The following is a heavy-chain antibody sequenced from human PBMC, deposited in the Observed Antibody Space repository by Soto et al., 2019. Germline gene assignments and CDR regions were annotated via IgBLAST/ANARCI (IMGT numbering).Heavy chain of an antibody. CDR1: GGSISSYY. J-gene: IGHJ4*02. Sequence: QVQRQESGPGLVKPSETLSLTCTVSGGSISSYYWSWIRQPPGKGLEWIGYIYYSGSTNYNPSLKSRVTISVETSKNQSSLKLSSVTAADPAVYYCARDRGGSPPFDYWGPGTLVTVSS. CDR2: IYYSGST. D-gene: IGHD1-26*01. CDR3: ARDRGGSPPFDY. V-gene: IGHV4-59*01.